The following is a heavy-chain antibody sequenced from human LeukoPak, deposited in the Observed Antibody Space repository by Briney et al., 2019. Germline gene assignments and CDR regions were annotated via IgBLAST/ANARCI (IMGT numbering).Heavy chain of an antibody. V-gene: IGHV3-23*01. CDR1: GVTLSNYA. CDR3: ARGLVITWSLPPDY. Sequence: GGSLRLSCVASGVTLSNYAMSWARQAPGKGLEWVSGISSSGSGGNTYYADSVKGRFTISRDSSRNTLFLHMNTLRAEDTAIYYCARGLVITWSLPPDYWGQGTLVTVSS. CDR2: ISSSGSGGNT. D-gene: IGHD1-20*01. J-gene: IGHJ4*02.